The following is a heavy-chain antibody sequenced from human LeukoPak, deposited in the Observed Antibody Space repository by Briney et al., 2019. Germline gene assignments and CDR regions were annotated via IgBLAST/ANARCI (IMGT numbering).Heavy chain of an antibody. D-gene: IGHD1-20*01. CDR1: GYSISSGYY. CDR2: IYHSGST. V-gene: IGHV4-38-2*02. CDR3: ARERGDNWNVGP. Sequence: PSETLSLTCSVSGYSISSGYYWGWIRQPPGKGLEWIGTIYHSGSTYYNPSLKSRVTISVDTSKNQFSLKLTSVTAADTAVHYCARERGDNWNVGPWGQGTLVTVSS. J-gene: IGHJ5*02.